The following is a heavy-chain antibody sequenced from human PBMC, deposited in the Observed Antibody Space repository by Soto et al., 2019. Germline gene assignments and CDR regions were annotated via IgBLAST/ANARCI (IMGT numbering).Heavy chain of an antibody. D-gene: IGHD4-17*01. CDR2: VYYRGRS. Sequence: SETLSLTCTVSGGSVTNSSYYWDWIRQSPGKGLEWIGSVYYRGRSYSKSSVKSRVTISVDTSKNRFSLSLNSVTASDTAVYFCVSQRTTVPTQAYFDYWGPGALVTVSS. CDR1: GGSVTNSSYY. CDR3: VSQRTTVPTQAYFDY. J-gene: IGHJ4*02. V-gene: IGHV4-39*01.